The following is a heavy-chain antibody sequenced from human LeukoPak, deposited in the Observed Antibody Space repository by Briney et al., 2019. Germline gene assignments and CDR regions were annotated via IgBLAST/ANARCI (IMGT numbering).Heavy chain of an antibody. CDR1: GFTFSSYW. CDR2: INTDGSST. Sequence: GGSLRLSCAASGFTFSSYWMHWVRQAPGKGLVWVSRINTDGSSTSYADSVKGRLTISRDNAKNTLYLQMNSLRAEDTAVYYCARERDFWSGYYTHNWFDPWGQGTLATVSS. V-gene: IGHV3-74*01. J-gene: IGHJ5*02. D-gene: IGHD3-3*01. CDR3: ARERDFWSGYYTHNWFDP.